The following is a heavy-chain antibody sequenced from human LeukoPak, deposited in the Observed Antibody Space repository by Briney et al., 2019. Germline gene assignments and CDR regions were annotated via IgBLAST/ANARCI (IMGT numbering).Heavy chain of an antibody. Sequence: ETLSLTCTVSGGSISSYYWSWIRQPPGKGLEWIGYIYYSGSTNYNPSLKSRVTISVDTSKNQFSLKLSSVTAADTAVYYCARGPRLNDFWNRFHWFDPWGQGTLVTVSS. CDR2: IYYSGST. CDR3: ARGPRLNDFWNRFHWFDP. CDR1: GGSISSYY. J-gene: IGHJ5*02. D-gene: IGHD3-3*01. V-gene: IGHV4-59*12.